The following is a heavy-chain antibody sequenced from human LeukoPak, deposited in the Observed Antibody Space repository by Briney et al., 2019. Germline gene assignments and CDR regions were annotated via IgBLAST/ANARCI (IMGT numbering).Heavy chain of an antibody. D-gene: IGHD1-1*01. CDR1: GFTFRNYD. CDR2: IGIADDT. CDR3: VRGGIQASAIDAFDI. Sequence: GGSLRLSCAASGFTFRNYDMHWVRQFPGRGREGVSAIGIADDTHYPDSVKGRFTIRRQNAKNAFYLQMNSLRDGDTAVYYCVRGGIQASAIDAFDIWGQGTMVTVSS. V-gene: IGHV3-13*01. J-gene: IGHJ3*02.